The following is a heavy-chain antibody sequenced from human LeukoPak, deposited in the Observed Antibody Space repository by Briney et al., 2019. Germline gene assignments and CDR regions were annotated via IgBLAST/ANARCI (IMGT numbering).Heavy chain of an antibody. CDR2: ISAYNGNT. D-gene: IGHD5-24*01. CDR1: GYTFTSYG. CDR3: ARDDNGEMATIGMVY. Sequence: ASVKVSCKASGYTFTSYGISWVRQAPGQGLEWMGWISAYNGNTNYAQKLQGRVTMTTDTSTSTAYMELRSLRSDETAVYYCARDDNGEMATIGMVYWGQGTLVTVSS. J-gene: IGHJ4*02. V-gene: IGHV1-18*01.